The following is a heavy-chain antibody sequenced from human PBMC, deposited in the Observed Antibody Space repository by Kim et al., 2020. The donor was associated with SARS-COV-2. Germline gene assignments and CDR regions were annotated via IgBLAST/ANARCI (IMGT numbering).Heavy chain of an antibody. Sequence: ASVKVSCKASGYTFTSYDINWVRQATGQGLEWMGWMNPNSGNTGYAQKFQGRVTMTRNTSISTAYMELSSLRSEDTAVYYCARLGTIYGYYYYYGMDVWGQGTTVTVSS. V-gene: IGHV1-8*01. CDR1: GYTFTSYD. CDR3: ARLGTIYGYYYYYGMDV. D-gene: IGHD1-1*01. J-gene: IGHJ6*02. CDR2: MNPNSGNT.